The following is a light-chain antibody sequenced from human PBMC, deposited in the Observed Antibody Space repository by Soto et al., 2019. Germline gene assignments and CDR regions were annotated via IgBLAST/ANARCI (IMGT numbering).Light chain of an antibody. V-gene: IGKV3-20*01. J-gene: IGKJ3*01. Sequence: EIVLTQSPGTLSLSPGERVTLSCRASQSVSDSYLAWYQQKPRQAPRLLIYASSRATGIPDRFSGSGSGTDFTLTISRLEPEDFAVYYCQHYGTSALFGPGTTVDIK. CDR2: AS. CDR3: QHYGTSAL. CDR1: QSVSDSY.